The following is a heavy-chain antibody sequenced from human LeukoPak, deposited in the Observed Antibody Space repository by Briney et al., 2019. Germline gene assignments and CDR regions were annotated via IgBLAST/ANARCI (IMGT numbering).Heavy chain of an antibody. J-gene: IGHJ3*02. V-gene: IGHV1-69*05. D-gene: IGHD3-22*01. CDR3: ASDNYDSSGYYYAFDI. Sequence: GASVKVSCKASGYTFTGYYMHWVRQAPGQGLEWMGRIIPIFGTANYAQKFQGRVTITTDESTSTAYMELSSLRSEDTAVYYCASDNYDSSGYYYAFDIWGQGTMVTVSS. CDR2: IIPIFGTA. CDR1: GYTFTGYY.